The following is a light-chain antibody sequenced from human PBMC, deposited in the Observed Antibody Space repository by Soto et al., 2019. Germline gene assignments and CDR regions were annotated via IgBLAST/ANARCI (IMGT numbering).Light chain of an antibody. Sequence: EIVLTQSPATLSLSPGERATLSCRASQSVSSYLAWYQQKPGQAPRLLIYGASSRATGLPDRFSGGGSGTDFTLTISRLEPEDFAVYYCQQYNNWPPITFGQGTRLEIK. V-gene: IGKV3-11*01. CDR3: QQYNNWPPIT. CDR1: QSVSSY. J-gene: IGKJ5*01. CDR2: GAS.